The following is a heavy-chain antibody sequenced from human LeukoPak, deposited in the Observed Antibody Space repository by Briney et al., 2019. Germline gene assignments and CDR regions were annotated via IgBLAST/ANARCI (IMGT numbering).Heavy chain of an antibody. CDR3: ARRSYYYYYMDV. Sequence: ASVKVSCKASGYTFTSYDINWARQATGQGLEWMGWMNPNSGNTGYAQKFQGRVTMTRNTSISTAYMELSSLRSEDTAVYYCARRSYYYYYMDVWGKGTTVTVSS. V-gene: IGHV1-8*01. CDR1: GYTFTSYD. J-gene: IGHJ6*03. CDR2: MNPNSGNT.